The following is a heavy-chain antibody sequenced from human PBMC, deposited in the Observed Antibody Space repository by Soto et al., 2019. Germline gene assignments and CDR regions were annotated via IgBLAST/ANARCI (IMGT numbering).Heavy chain of an antibody. CDR3: AKSRIAAAGCFDY. J-gene: IGHJ4*02. Sequence: GGSLRLSCVASGFTFSTYWMHWVRQAPGKGLVWVSHIESDGSSTSYAASVKGRFTVSRDNAKNTLYLEMNSLRAEDTAVYYCAKSRIAAAGCFDYWGQGTLVTVSS. CDR2: IESDGSST. D-gene: IGHD6-13*01. V-gene: IGHV3-74*01. CDR1: GFTFSTYW.